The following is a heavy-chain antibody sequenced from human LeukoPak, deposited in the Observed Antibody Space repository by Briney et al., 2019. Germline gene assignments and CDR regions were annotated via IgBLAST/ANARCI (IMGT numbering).Heavy chain of an antibody. Sequence: GRSLRLSCAASGFTFSSYGMHWVRQAPGKRLEWVAVISYDGSNKYYADSVKGRFTISRDNSKNTLYLQMNSLRAEDTAVYYCAKAAYDCSSTSCYGPGGFDPWGQGTLVTVSS. D-gene: IGHD2-2*01. CDR1: GFTFSSYG. V-gene: IGHV3-30*18. J-gene: IGHJ5*02. CDR3: AKAAYDCSSTSCYGPGGFDP. CDR2: ISYDGSNK.